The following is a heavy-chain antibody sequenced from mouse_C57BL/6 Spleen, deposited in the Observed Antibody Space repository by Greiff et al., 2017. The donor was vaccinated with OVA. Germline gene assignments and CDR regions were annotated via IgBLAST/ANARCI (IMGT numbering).Heavy chain of an antibody. V-gene: IGHV14-4*01. J-gene: IGHJ1*03. CDR2: IDPENGDT. CDR3: TTSITTVTNWYFDV. CDR1: GFNIKDDY. Sequence: EVQLQQSGAELVRPGASVKLSCTASGFNIKDDYMHWVKQRPEQGLEWIGWIDPENGDTEYASKFQGKATITADTSSNTAYLQLSSLTSEDTAVYYCTTSITTVTNWYFDVWGTGTTVTVSS. D-gene: IGHD1-1*01.